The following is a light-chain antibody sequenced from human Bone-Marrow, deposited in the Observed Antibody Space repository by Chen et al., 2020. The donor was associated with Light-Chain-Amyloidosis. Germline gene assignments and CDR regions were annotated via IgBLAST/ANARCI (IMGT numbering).Light chain of an antibody. V-gene: IGLV6-57*01. CDR3: QSYDIAKV. Sequence: NFVLIQPHSVSESPGKTVTISCTRSSGYIASHYVHCYQQRPGRSPTIVIYEDNQRPSVVPDRFAGSIDRSSSSSSLTISGLQTEDEGDYYCQSYDIAKVFGGGTKVTVL. CDR2: EDN. J-gene: IGLJ2*01. CDR1: SGYIASHY.